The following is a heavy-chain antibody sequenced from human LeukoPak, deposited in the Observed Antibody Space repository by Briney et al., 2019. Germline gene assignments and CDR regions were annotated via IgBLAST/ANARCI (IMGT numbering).Heavy chain of an antibody. CDR1: GFTFSSYA. J-gene: IGHJ4*02. D-gene: IGHD3-9*01. CDR2: ISDSGGST. Sequence: GGSLRLSCAASGFTFSSYAMSWVRQAPGKGLEWVSAISDSGGSTYYADPVQGRFTISRDNSKNTLYLQMSSLRADDTAVYYCARGQSRYFDWYLGFFDYWGQGTLVTVSS. V-gene: IGHV3-23*01. CDR3: ARGQSRYFDWYLGFFDY.